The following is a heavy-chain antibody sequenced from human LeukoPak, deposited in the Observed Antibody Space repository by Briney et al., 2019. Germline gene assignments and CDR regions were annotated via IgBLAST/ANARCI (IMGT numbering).Heavy chain of an antibody. CDR3: ARDGDENSSSWSWFDP. V-gene: IGHV1-46*01. D-gene: IGHD6-13*01. Sequence: WASVKVSCKASGYTFTGYYMHWVRQAPGQGLEWMGIINPSAGTTTYAQKFQGRVTMTRNTSTSTVYMELSSLRSEDTAVYYCARDGDENSSSWSWFDPWGQGTLVTVSS. CDR1: GYTFTGYY. CDR2: INPSAGTT. J-gene: IGHJ5*02.